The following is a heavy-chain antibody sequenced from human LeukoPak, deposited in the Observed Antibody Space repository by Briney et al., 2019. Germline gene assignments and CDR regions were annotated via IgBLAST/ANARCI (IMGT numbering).Heavy chain of an antibody. D-gene: IGHD6-19*01. CDR1: GFTFSGYW. CDR2: INSDGSTT. J-gene: IGHJ4*02. V-gene: IGHV3-74*01. Sequence: GGSLRLSCAASGFTFSGYWMHWVRQTPGKGLVWVSRINSDGSTTSYADSVMGRFTISRDNAKNTLYLQMNSLRAEDTAVYYCARVIYSGWEGELSDWGQGTLVTVSS. CDR3: ARVIYSGWEGELSD.